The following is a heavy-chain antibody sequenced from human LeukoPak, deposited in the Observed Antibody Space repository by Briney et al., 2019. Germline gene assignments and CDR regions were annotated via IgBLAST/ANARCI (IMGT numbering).Heavy chain of an antibody. CDR2: IRYDGSNK. CDR1: GFTFSSYG. D-gene: IGHD3-10*01. J-gene: IGHJ4*02. Sequence: GGSLRLSCAASGFTFSSYGMHWVRQAPGKGLEWVAVIRYDGSNKYYADSVKGRFTISRDNSKNTLYLQMNSLRAEDTAVYYCAREPPWFGEFLFDYWGQGTLVTVSS. V-gene: IGHV3-33*01. CDR3: AREPPWFGEFLFDY.